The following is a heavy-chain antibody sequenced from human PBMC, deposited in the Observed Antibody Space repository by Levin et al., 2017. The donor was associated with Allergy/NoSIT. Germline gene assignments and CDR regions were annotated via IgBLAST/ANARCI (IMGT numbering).Heavy chain of an antibody. V-gene: IGHV3-49*04. Sequence: GGSLRLSCTGSGFTFGDYAMSWVRQAPGKGLEWVGFIRNKAHGGTTEYAASVKGRLTISRDDAKSIAYLQMNSPKTEDTAVYFCARGGPPNYDYNWGSYRDGYFDYWGQGTLVTVSS. CDR1: GFTFGDYA. J-gene: IGHJ4*02. D-gene: IGHD3-16*02. CDR3: ARGGPPNYDYNWGSYRDGYFDY. CDR2: IRNKAHGGTT.